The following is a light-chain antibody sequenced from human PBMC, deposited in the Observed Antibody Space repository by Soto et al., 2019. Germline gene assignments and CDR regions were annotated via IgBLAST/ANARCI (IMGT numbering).Light chain of an antibody. CDR3: SSYTSSSTLVV. V-gene: IGLV2-14*01. Sequence: QSALTQPASVSGSPGQSITISCTGTSSDVGGHNYVSWYQQYPGKAPKLMIYDVSNRPSGVSNRFSGSKSGNTASLTISGLQAEDEADYYCSSYTSSSTLVVFGTGTKLTVL. CDR2: DVS. CDR1: SSDVGGHNY. J-gene: IGLJ1*01.